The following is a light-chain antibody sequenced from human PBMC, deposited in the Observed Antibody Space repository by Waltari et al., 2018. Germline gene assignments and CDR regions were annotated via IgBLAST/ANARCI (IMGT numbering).Light chain of an antibody. V-gene: IGLV2-23*02. CDR1: GSDVGGYSL. CDR2: AVT. CDR3: CSYAGSTTSSVV. J-gene: IGLJ1*01. Sequence: QSALTQPASVSGSPGQSITISCTGSGSDVGGYSLVSWYQQHPGKAPKLMIYAVTKRPSGVSHRFSGSKSGNTASLTISGLQTEDEADYYCCSYAGSTTSSVVFGTGTKVIVL.